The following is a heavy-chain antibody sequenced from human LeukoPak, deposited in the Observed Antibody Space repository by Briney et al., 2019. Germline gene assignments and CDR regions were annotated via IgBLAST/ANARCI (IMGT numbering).Heavy chain of an antibody. CDR1: GGSISSGGYY. CDR2: IYNSGST. V-gene: IGHV4-61*02. D-gene: IGHD5-12*01. Sequence: KSSETLSLTCTVSGGSISSGGYYWSWIRQPAGKGLEWIGRIYNSGSTNYNPSLKTRVTISVDTSKNQFSLRLSSVTAADTAVYYCAKVSGNDWESFYDYWGQGTLVTVSS. J-gene: IGHJ4*02. CDR3: AKVSGNDWESFYDY.